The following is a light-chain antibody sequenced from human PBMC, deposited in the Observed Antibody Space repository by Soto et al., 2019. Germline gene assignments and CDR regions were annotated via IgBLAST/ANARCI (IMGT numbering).Light chain of an antibody. CDR1: SSNIGAGYD. CDR3: PSYDSSLSGWV. Sequence: QSVLTQPPSVSGAPGQSVTISCTGSSSNIGAGYDVKWYQQLPGTAPKLLIYGNSHRPSGVPDRFSGSKSGTSASLAITGLQAEDEADYYCPSYDSSLSGWVFGGGTKLTVL. V-gene: IGLV1-40*01. CDR2: GNS. J-gene: IGLJ3*02.